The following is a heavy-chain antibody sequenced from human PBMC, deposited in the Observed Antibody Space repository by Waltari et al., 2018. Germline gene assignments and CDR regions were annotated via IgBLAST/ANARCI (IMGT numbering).Heavy chain of an antibody. CDR2: IYYSGST. CDR3: ASNIVGATYVFDY. J-gene: IGHJ4*02. V-gene: IGHV4-59*08. D-gene: IGHD1-26*01. Sequence: QVQLQESGPGLVKPSETQSLTCTVSGGSISSYYWSWIRQPPGKGLEWIGYIYYSGSTNYNPSLKSRVTISVDTSKNQFSLKLSSVTAADTAVYYCASNIVGATYVFDYWGQGTLVTVSS. CDR1: GGSISSYY.